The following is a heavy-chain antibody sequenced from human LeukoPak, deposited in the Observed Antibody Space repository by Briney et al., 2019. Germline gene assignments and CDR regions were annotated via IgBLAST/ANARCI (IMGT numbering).Heavy chain of an antibody. Sequence: GGSLRLSCAASGFTFSSYGMHWVRQAPGKGLEWVAFIRYDGSNKYYADSVKGRFTISRDNAKNSLYLQMNSLRAEDTALYYCARPGGSGKTFDYWGQGTLVTVSS. J-gene: IGHJ4*02. V-gene: IGHV3-30*02. CDR1: GFTFSSYG. CDR2: IRYDGSNK. D-gene: IGHD3-10*01. CDR3: ARPGGSGKTFDY.